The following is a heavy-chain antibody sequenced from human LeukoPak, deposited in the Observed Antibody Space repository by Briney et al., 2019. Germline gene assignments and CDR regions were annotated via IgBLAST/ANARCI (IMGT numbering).Heavy chain of an antibody. V-gene: IGHV4-34*01. J-gene: IGHJ4*02. D-gene: IGHD6-19*01. CDR3: ARTGYSSGWRGTDY. CDR1: GGSFSGYY. CDR2: TNHSGST. Sequence: PSETLSLTCAVYGGSFSGYYWSWIRQPPGKGLEWIRETNHSGSTNYNPSLKSRVTISVDTSKNQFSLKLSSVTAADTAVYYCARTGYSSGWRGTDYWGQGTLVTVSS.